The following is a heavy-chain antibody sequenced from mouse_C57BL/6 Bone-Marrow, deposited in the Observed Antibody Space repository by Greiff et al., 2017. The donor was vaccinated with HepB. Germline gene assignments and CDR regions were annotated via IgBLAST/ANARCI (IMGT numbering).Heavy chain of an antibody. V-gene: IGHV1-54*01. Sequence: VQLQQSGAELVRPGTSVKVSCKASGYAFTNYLIEWVKQRPGQGLEWIGVINPGSGGTNYNEKFKGKATLTADKSSSTAYMQLSSLTSEDSAVYFCARPGYYGSSCPRYFDVWGTGTTVTVSS. CDR3: ARPGYYGSSCPRYFDV. CDR2: INPGSGGT. CDR1: GYAFTNYL. J-gene: IGHJ1*03. D-gene: IGHD1-1*01.